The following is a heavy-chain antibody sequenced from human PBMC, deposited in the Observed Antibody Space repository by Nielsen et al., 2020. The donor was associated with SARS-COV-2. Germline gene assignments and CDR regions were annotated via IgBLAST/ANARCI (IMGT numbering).Heavy chain of an antibody. CDR2: IYYSGST. V-gene: IGHV4-30-4*01. Sequence: WIRQPPGKGLEWIGYIYYSGSTYHNPTLKSRVTISVDTSKNQFSLKLSSVTAADTAVYYCARVMGYGNYEPWGQGTLVTVSS. J-gene: IGHJ5*02. D-gene: IGHD4-11*01. CDR3: ARVMGYGNYEP.